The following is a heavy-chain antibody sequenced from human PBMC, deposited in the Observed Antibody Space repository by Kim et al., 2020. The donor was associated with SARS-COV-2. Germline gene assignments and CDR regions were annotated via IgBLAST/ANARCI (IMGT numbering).Heavy chain of an antibody. D-gene: IGHD6-19*01. CDR2: INHSGST. Sequence: SETLSLTCTVYGGSISGYYWSWIRQPPGKGLEWIGEINHSGSTNYNPSLKSRVTISVDTSKNQFSLKLSSVTAADTAVYYCARVFGRSGWYPIEYWGEGAPGTVSS. CDR3: ARVFGRSGWYPIEY. J-gene: IGHJ4*02. CDR1: GGSISGYY. V-gene: IGHV4-34*01.